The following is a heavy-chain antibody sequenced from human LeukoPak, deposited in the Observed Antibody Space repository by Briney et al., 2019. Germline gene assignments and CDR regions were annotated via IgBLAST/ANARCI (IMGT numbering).Heavy chain of an antibody. CDR2: ISGSGGST. J-gene: IGHJ4*02. CDR3: AKDAGPLAIAVAGFDY. Sequence: GGSLRLSCAASGFTVSSNYMSWVPQAPGKGLEWVSAISGSGGSTYYADSVKGRFTISRDNSKNTLYLQMNSLRAEDTAVYYCAKDAGPLAIAVAGFDYWGQGTLVTVSS. V-gene: IGHV3-23*01. D-gene: IGHD6-19*01. CDR1: GFTVSSNY.